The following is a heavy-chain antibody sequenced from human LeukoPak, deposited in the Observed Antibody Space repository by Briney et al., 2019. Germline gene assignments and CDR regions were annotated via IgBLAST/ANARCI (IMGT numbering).Heavy chain of an antibody. CDR3: AKDRYSSGGNLDY. Sequence: PGGSLRLSCAASGFTFSNYWMNWVRQAPGKGLEWVSGISGSGVNTYYADSVKGRFTISRDNSKNTLYLQMNSLRAEDTAVYYCAKDRYSSGGNLDYWGQGTLVTVSS. J-gene: IGHJ4*02. D-gene: IGHD6-19*01. V-gene: IGHV3-23*01. CDR2: ISGSGVNT. CDR1: GFTFSNYW.